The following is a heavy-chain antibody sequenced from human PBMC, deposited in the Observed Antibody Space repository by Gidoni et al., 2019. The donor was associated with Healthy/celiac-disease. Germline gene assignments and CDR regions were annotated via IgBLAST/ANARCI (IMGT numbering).Heavy chain of an antibody. V-gene: IGHV4-59*08. J-gene: IGHJ3*02. CDR2: IYYSGST. Sequence: QVQLQESGPGLVKPSETLSLTCTVSGGSTSSYYGSWIRQPPGKGLEWNGYIYYSGSTNYNPSLKSRVTISVDTSKNQFSLKLSSVTAADTAVYYCARHLRYYYDSSGYSRYAFDIWGQGTMVTVSS. CDR1: GGSTSSYY. CDR3: ARHLRYYYDSSGYSRYAFDI. D-gene: IGHD3-22*01.